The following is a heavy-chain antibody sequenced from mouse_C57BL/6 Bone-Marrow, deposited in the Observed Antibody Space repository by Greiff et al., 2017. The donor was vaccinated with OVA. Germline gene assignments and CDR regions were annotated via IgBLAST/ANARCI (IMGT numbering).Heavy chain of an antibody. V-gene: IGHV1-69*01. CDR1: GYTFTSYW. CDR3: APLYGNYPYWYFDV. Sequence: QVQLQQPGAELVMPGASVKLSCKASGYTFTSYWMHWVKQRPGQGLEWIGEIGPSDSYTNYNQKFKGKSTLTVDKSSSTAYMQLSSLTSEDSAVYYCAPLYGNYPYWYFDVWGTGTTVTVSS. J-gene: IGHJ1*03. D-gene: IGHD2-1*01. CDR2: IGPSDSYT.